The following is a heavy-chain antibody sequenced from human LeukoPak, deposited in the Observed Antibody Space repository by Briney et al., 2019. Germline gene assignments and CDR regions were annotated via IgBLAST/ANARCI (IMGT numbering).Heavy chain of an antibody. CDR1: GFTFDDYG. D-gene: IGHD3-3*01. Sequence: PGGSLRLSCAASGFTFDDYGMSWVRQAPGKGLEWVSGINWNGGSTGYADSVKGRFTISRDNAKNSLYLQMNSLRAEDTALYYCARGKSGYYLLGIELDYWGQGTLVTVSS. CDR2: INWNGGST. J-gene: IGHJ4*02. CDR3: ARGKSGYYLLGIELDY. V-gene: IGHV3-20*04.